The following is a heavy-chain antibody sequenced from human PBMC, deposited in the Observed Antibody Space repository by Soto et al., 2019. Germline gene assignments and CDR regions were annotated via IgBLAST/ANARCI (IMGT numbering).Heavy chain of an antibody. CDR2: ISSSSSYI. CDR3: ARGPYSNYDFNWFDP. J-gene: IGHJ5*02. V-gene: IGHV3-21*01. Sequence: PGGSLTLPCAASWFPLSRCGINLVPQAPRKRLECVSSISSSSSYIYYADSVKGRFTISRDNAKNSLYLQMNSLRAEDTAVYYCARGPYSNYDFNWFDPWGQGTLVTVSS. CDR1: WFPLSRCG. D-gene: IGHD4-4*01.